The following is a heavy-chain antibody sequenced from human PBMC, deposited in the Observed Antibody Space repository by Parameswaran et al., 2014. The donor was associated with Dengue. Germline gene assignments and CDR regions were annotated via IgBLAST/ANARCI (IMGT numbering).Heavy chain of an antibody. D-gene: IGHD3-16*02. CDR3: AKASHSGVIPPFDY. J-gene: IGHJ4*02. V-gene: IGHV3-23*01. CDR2: ISGSGGST. Sequence: WIRQPPGKGLEWVSAISGSGGSTYYADSVKGRFTISRDNSKNTLYLQMNSLRAEDTAVYYCAKASHSGVIPPFDYWGQGTLVTVSS.